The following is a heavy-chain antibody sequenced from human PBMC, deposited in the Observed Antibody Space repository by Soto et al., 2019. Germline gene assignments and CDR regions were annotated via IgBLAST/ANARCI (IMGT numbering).Heavy chain of an antibody. V-gene: IGHV4-30-2*01. CDR2: IYQSGVT. D-gene: IGHD6-19*01. CDR3: AGMPYTSGLRFDP. J-gene: IGHJ5*02. Sequence: SETLSLTCNMSGDSYSISTYSWSWIRQPPGKALQWTGFIYQSGVTSYNPSLASRVSISLDRSNNQCSLKLKSVTAADTAVYFCAGMPYTSGLRFDPWGPGTLVTVSS. CDR1: GDSYSISTYS.